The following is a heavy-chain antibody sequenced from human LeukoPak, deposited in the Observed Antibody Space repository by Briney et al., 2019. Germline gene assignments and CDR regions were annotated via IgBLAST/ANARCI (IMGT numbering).Heavy chain of an antibody. CDR2: INPNSGGT. CDR1: GYTFTGYY. D-gene: IGHD3-3*01. CDR3: AREYRVRFLERLPQFDP. J-gene: IGHJ5*02. Sequence: ASVKVSCKASGYTFTGYYMHWVRQAPGQGLEWMGWINPNSGGTNYAQKFQGRVTMTRDTSISTAYMELSRLRSDDTAVYYCAREYRVRFLERLPQFDPWGQGTLVTVSS. V-gene: IGHV1-2*02.